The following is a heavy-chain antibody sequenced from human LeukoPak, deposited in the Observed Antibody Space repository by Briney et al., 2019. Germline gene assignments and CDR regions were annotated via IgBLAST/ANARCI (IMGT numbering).Heavy chain of an antibody. J-gene: IGHJ4*02. CDR3: AKASYYYDSSGNTNPHFDY. D-gene: IGHD3-22*01. CDR1: GFTFSSYW. Sequence: GGSLRLSRAASGFTFSSYWMHWVRQAPGKGLVWVSRINSDGSSTSYADSVKGRFTISRDNAKNSLYLQMNSLRAEDTAVYYCAKASYYYDSSGNTNPHFDYWGQGTLVTVSS. CDR2: INSDGSST. V-gene: IGHV3-74*01.